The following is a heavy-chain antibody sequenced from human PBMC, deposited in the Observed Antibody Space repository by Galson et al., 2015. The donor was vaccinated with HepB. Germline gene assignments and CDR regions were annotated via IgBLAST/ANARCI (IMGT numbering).Heavy chain of an antibody. Sequence: SLRLSCAASGFTVSSNYMSWVRQAPGKGLEWVSVIYSGGSTYYADSVKGRFTISRDNSKNTLYLQMNSLRAEDTAVYYCAGGVPAASLQFDYWGQGTLVTVSS. CDR3: AGGVPAASLQFDY. V-gene: IGHV3-66*01. D-gene: IGHD2-2*01. CDR2: IYSGGST. CDR1: GFTVSSNY. J-gene: IGHJ4*02.